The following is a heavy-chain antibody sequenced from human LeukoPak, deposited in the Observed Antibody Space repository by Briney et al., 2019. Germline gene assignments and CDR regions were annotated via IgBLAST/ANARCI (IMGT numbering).Heavy chain of an antibody. CDR2: IYHSGST. CDR3: ARAGRRNSLCYFDL. V-gene: IGHV4-30-2*01. CDR1: GGSISIGGYS. J-gene: IGHJ2*01. D-gene: IGHD2-21*01. Sequence: SQTLSLTCAVSGGSISIGGYSWSWVRQPPGKGLEWIGYIYHSGSTYYNPSLKSRVTISVDRSKNQFSLKLSSVTAADTAVYYCARAGRRNSLCYFDLWGRGTLVTVSS.